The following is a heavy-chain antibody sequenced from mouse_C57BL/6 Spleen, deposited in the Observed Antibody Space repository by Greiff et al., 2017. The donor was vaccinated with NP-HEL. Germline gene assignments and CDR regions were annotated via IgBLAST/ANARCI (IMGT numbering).Heavy chain of an antibody. CDR3: ARSDITTVAFDY. CDR1: GYTFTSYW. Sequence: QVQLQQPGAELVKPGASVKLSCKASGYTFTSYWMHWVKQRPGRGLEWIGRIDPGDGDTNYNGKFKGKATLTADKSSSTAYMQLSSLTSEDSAVYFCARSDITTVAFDYWGQGTTLTVSS. V-gene: IGHV1-62-3*01. J-gene: IGHJ2*01. CDR2: IDPGDGDT. D-gene: IGHD1-1*01.